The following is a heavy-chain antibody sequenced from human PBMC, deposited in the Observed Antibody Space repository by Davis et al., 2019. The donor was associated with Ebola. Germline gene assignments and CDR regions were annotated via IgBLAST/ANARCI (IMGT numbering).Heavy chain of an antibody. J-gene: IGHJ4*02. CDR3: TRAWDYGVR. CDR2: IRSKANSYAT. Sequence: GESLKISCAASGFTFSGSAMHWVRQASGKGLEWVGRIRSKANSYATAYAASVKGRFTISRDDSKNTAYLQMNSLKTEDTAVYYCTRAWDYGVRWGQGTLVTVSS. D-gene: IGHD4-17*01. V-gene: IGHV3-73*01. CDR1: GFTFSGSA.